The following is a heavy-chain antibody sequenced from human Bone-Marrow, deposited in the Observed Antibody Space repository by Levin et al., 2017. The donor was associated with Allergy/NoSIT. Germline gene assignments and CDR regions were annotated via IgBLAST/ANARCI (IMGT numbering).Heavy chain of an antibody. D-gene: IGHD1/OR15-1a*01. CDR1: GYMLTDYY. Sequence: GASVKVSCKASGYMLTDYYLHWVRQAPGQGLEWMGRIDPNDGGTYYAQKFQGRVTMTRDTSINTAYMELSSLRSDDTAVYYCARDLGLVEHGTFKWIDPWGQGTLVTVSS. V-gene: IGHV1-2*06. CDR2: IDPNDGGT. J-gene: IGHJ5*02. CDR3: ARDLGLVEHGTFKWIDP.